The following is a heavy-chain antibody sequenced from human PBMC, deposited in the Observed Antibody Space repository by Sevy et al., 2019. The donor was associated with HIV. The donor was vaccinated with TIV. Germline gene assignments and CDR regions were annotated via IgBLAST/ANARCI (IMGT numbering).Heavy chain of an antibody. Sequence: GGSLRLSCATSGFAFGDYAMHWVREAPGKGLEWVAGVSWNSGAIDYAASVKGRFTISRDHAKSSLYLQRNSLRAEDTALYYCAKDINRGCDSINCYTYYYYYYGLDAWGQGTTVTVSS. V-gene: IGHV3-9*01. CDR3: AKDINRGCDSINCYTYYYYYYGLDA. CDR1: GFAFGDYA. J-gene: IGHJ6*02. CDR2: VSWNSGAI. D-gene: IGHD2-2*02.